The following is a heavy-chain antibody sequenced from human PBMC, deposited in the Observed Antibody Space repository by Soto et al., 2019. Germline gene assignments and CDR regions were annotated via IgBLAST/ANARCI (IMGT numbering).Heavy chain of an antibody. V-gene: IGHV3-48*03. CDR3: ASVNLRFSYGIDV. D-gene: IGHD3-3*01. Sequence: EVQLVESGGGLVQPGGSLRLSCAASGSTFSTSEMHWVRQAPGKGLEWLSFISGSGSVIYYADSVKGRFTISRDNAKNLMYLKMNSLKAEDTAVYFCASVNLRFSYGIDVWGKGTTVPVPS. CDR2: ISGSGSVI. CDR1: GSTFSTSE. J-gene: IGHJ6*04.